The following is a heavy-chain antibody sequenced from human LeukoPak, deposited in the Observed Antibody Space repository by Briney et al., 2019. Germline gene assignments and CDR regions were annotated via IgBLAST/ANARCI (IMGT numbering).Heavy chain of an antibody. CDR1: GGSISGHY. CDR3: ARFGVDYDMDV. D-gene: IGHD3-16*01. Sequence: SETLSLTCTVSGGSISGHYWTWIRQPPGKGLEWIGQIHYSGRPDYNPSLKSRVTISVDTSKNQLSLKVTSVTGADTAVYYCARFGVDYDMDVWGQGTTVSVSS. V-gene: IGHV4-59*11. J-gene: IGHJ6*02. CDR2: IHYSGRP.